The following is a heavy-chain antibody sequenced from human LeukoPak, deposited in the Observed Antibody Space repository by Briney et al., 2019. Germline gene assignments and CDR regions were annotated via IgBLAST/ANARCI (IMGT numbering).Heavy chain of an antibody. CDR1: GFTFDDYA. J-gene: IGHJ1*01. CDR2: ISWNSGSI. V-gene: IGHV3-9*01. D-gene: IGHD3-16*01. CDR3: AKVGASRKSTAEYFQH. Sequence: GGSLRLSCAASGFTFDDYAMHLVRQAPGKGLEWVSGISWNSGSIGYADSVKGRFTISRDNAKNSLYLQMNSLRAEDTALYYCAKVGASRKSTAEYFQHWGQGTLVTVSS.